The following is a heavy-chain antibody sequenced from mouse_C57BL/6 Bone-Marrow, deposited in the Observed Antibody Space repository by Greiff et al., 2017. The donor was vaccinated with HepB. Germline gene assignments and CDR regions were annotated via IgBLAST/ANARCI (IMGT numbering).Heavy chain of an antibody. CDR2: IYPGDGDT. D-gene: IGHD2-4*01. Sequence: QVQLQQSGPELVKPGASVKISCKASGYAFSSSWMNWVKQRPGKGLEWIGRIYPGDGDTNYNGKFKGKATLTADKSSSTAYMQLSSLTSEDSAVYFCALYDYPYYFDYWGQGTTLTVSS. J-gene: IGHJ2*01. CDR3: ALYDYPYYFDY. CDR1: GYAFSSSW. V-gene: IGHV1-82*01.